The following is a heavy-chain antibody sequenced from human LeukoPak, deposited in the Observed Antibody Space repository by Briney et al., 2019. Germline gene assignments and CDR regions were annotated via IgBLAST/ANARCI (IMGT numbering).Heavy chain of an antibody. CDR3: ARGSGPERWLFDY. CDR2: IYYSGST. J-gene: IGHJ4*02. V-gene: IGHV4-59*01. CDR1: GGSISSYY. Sequence: PTETLSLTCTVSGGSISSYYWSWIRQPPGKRLEWIGYIYYSGSTNYNPSLKSRVTISVDTSKNQFSLKLSSVTAADTAVYYCARGSGPERWLFDYWGQGTLVTVSS. D-gene: IGHD5-24*01.